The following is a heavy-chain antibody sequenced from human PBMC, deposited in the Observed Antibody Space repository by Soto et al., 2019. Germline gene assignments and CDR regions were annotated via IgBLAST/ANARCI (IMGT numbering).Heavy chain of an antibody. V-gene: IGHV3-15*07. CDR2: IKSKTDGGTR. D-gene: IGHD2-21*01. Sequence: PGGSLRLSCAASGFTFSSYGMHWVRQAPGKGLEWVGRIKSKTDGGTRDYAAPVKGRFTISRDDSKNLLFLQMFSLKTEDTAVYYCSRAGILTTPYYFDYWGQGTLVT. CDR3: SRAGILTTPYYFDY. J-gene: IGHJ4*01. CDR1: GFTFSSYG.